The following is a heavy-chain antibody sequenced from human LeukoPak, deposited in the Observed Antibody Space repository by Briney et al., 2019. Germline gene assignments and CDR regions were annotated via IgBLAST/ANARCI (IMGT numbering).Heavy chain of an antibody. D-gene: IGHD6-13*01. Sequence: SVKVSFTASGGTFSIYAISWVRQAPGQGLEWMGRIIPILGIANYAQKFQGRVTITADKSTSTAYMELSSLRSEDTAVYYCARDILARSSSSWYADYWGQGTLVTVSS. CDR1: GGTFSIYA. CDR2: IIPILGIA. V-gene: IGHV1-69*04. J-gene: IGHJ4*02. CDR3: ARDILARSSSSWYADY.